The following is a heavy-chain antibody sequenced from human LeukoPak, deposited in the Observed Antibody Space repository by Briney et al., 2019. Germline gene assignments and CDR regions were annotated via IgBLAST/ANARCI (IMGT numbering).Heavy chain of an antibody. J-gene: IGHJ4*02. CDR1: GFTVSSSY. Sequence: GGSLRLSCAASGFTVSSSYMSWVRQAPGKGLEWVSVIYSGGSTYYADSVKGRFTISRDNSKNTQSLQMNSLRAEDTAVYYCARLLRVGTAAGFDYWGQGTLVTVSS. CDR2: IYSGGST. CDR3: ARLLRVGTAAGFDY. D-gene: IGHD6-13*01. V-gene: IGHV3-53*01.